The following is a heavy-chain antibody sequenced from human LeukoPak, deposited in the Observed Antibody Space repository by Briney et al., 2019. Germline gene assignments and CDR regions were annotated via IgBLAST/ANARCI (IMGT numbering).Heavy chain of an antibody. V-gene: IGHV3-72*01. CDR2: TRTKAKDYTT. CDR1: VFTFSEHY. CDR3: ARGPTVTFNYHYGMDV. D-gene: IGHD4-17*01. Sequence: GGSLRLSCATSVFTFSEHYMDWVRQAPGRGLEWVARTRTKAKDYTTEYAASVKGRFTVSRDESMHSLYLQMNSLKTEDTAVYYCARGPTVTFNYHYGMDVWGQGTTVTVSS. J-gene: IGHJ6*02.